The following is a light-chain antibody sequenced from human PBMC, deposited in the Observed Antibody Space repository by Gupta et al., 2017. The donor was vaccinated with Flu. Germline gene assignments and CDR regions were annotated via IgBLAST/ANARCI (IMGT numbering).Light chain of an antibody. CDR2: EVS. CDR3: SSYTSNSTLV. J-gene: IGLJ1*01. CDR1: SSDVVGYNY. Sequence: ITISCTGTSSDVVGYNYVSWYQQHPGKAPKLMIYEVSNRPSGVSTRFSGSKSGNTASLTISGPQAEDEADYYCSSYTSNSTLVFGTGTKVTVL. V-gene: IGLV2-14*01.